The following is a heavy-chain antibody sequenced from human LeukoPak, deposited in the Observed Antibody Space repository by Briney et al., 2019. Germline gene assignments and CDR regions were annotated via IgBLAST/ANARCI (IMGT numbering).Heavy chain of an antibody. D-gene: IGHD2-21*02. CDR1: GGTLSSYA. CDR3: ARDIGPYCGGDCYSGWFDY. V-gene: IGHV1-69*13. Sequence: AAVKVSCKASGGTLSSYAISWVRPAPGQGLEWMGGIIPIFGTANSAQNFQGRVTITADESTSTAYMELSRLRSEDTAVYYCARDIGPYCGGDCYSGWFDYWGQGTLVTVSS. J-gene: IGHJ4*02. CDR2: IIPIFGTA.